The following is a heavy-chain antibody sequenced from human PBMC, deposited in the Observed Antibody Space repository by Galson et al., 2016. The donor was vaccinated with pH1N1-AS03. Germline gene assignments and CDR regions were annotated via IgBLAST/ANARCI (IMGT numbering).Heavy chain of an antibody. J-gene: IGHJ4*02. Sequence: QSGAEVKKPGESLKISCKGSGYSFVSYWIGWVRQMPGKGLEWMGVIYSGVSADTRYSPSFQGQVTISADKSISTAYLQWSSLKASDTAMYYCAIRVDFWSGLPYYFDYWGQGTLVTVSS. CDR3: AIRVDFWSGLPYYFDY. V-gene: IGHV5-51*01. CDR2: IYSGVSADT. D-gene: IGHD3-3*01. CDR1: GYSFVSYW.